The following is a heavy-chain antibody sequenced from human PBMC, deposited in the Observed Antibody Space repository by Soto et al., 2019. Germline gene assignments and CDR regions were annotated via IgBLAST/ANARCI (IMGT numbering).Heavy chain of an antibody. CDR1: GGSISSGGYY. CDR2: IYYSGST. V-gene: IGHV4-31*03. CDR3: ARELGSLVATIGDYYYGMDV. J-gene: IGHJ6*02. Sequence: QVQLQESGPGLVKPSQTLSLTCTVSGGSISSGGYYWSWIRQHPGKGLEWIGYIYYSGSTYYNPSLKSRVSISVDTSKNQFSLKRSSVTAADTAVYYCARELGSLVATIGDYYYGMDVWGQGTTVTVSS. D-gene: IGHD5-12*01.